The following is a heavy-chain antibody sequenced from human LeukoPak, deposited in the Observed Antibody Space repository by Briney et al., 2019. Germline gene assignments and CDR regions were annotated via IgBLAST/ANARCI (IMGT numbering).Heavy chain of an antibody. CDR1: GFTLSGYW. Sequence: PGGSLRLSCAASGFTLSGYWMHWVRQAPGEGLVWVSRMNSDGTVTTYADSVRGRFTISRDNAKNTLYLQMSSLRAEDTAVYYCARYVVASACFDSWCQGTPVTVSS. CDR2: MNSDGTVT. D-gene: IGHD2-21*01. CDR3: ARYVVASACFDS. V-gene: IGHV3-74*01. J-gene: IGHJ4*02.